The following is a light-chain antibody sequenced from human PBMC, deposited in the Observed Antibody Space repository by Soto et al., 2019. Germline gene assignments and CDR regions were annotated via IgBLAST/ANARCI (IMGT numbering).Light chain of an antibody. V-gene: IGKV1-5*03. J-gene: IGKJ1*01. Sequence: DIQMTKSPSTLSASEGDRVTITCRASQSISSWLAWYHQKPGKAPKLLIYKASTLKSGVPSRFSGSGSGTEFTLTISSLQPDDFATYYSQQSYITPPTFCQVTNVDIK. CDR1: QSISSW. CDR3: QQSYITPPT. CDR2: KAS.